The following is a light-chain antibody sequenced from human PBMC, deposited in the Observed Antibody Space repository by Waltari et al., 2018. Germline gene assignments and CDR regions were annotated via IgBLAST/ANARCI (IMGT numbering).Light chain of an antibody. CDR2: EVS. CDR1: SSDVGGYNY. J-gene: IGLJ3*02. V-gene: IGLV2-14*01. CDR3: SSYTTSSTWV. Sequence: QSALTQPASVSGSPGQSITISCTGASSDVGGYNYVSWYQQHPGKAPKLMIYEVSNLPSGVSNRFSGSKSGNTASLTISGLQGDDEADYYCSSYTTSSTWVFGGGTKLTVL.